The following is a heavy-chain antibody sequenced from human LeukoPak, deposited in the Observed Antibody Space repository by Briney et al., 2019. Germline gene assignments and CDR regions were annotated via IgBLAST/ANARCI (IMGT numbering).Heavy chain of an antibody. CDR3: AKDRTGTTGADWFDP. Sequence: GGSLRLSCAASGFTVSSKYMSWVRQAPGKGLEWVSVIYSGGSTYYADSVKGRFTISRDNSRNTLSLQMNSLRADDTAVYYCAKDRTGTTGADWFDPWGQGTLVTVSS. V-gene: IGHV3-53*01. CDR1: GFTVSSKY. J-gene: IGHJ5*02. D-gene: IGHD1-1*01. CDR2: IYSGGST.